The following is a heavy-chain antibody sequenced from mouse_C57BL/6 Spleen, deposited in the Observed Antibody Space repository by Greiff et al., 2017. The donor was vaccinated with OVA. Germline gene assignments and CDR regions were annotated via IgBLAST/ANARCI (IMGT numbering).Heavy chain of an antibody. Sequence: QVQLQQSGAELVKPGASVKMSCKASGYTFTSYWITWVKQRPGQGLEWIGDIYPGSGSTNYNEKFKSKATLTVDTSSSTAYMQLSSLTSEDSAVYYCARSGMGNYYAMDYWGQGTSVTVSS. CDR1: GYTFTSYW. V-gene: IGHV1-55*01. J-gene: IGHJ4*01. CDR2: IYPGSGST. D-gene: IGHD2-10*02. CDR3: ARSGMGNYYAMDY.